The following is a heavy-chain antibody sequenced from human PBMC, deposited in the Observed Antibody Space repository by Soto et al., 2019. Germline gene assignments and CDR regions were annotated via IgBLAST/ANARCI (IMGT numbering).Heavy chain of an antibody. Sequence: KPSETLSLTCTVSGGFISNYYWSWVRQSPGKGLEWIGYIYYSGSTNYNPPLKSRVTISVDTSKNQFSLKLSSVTAADTAVYYCAGQVPQAYGRLAYWGQGTLVTVSS. CDR1: GGFISNYY. V-gene: IGHV4-59*01. D-gene: IGHD4-17*01. CDR3: AGQVPQAYGRLAY. CDR2: IYYSGST. J-gene: IGHJ4*02.